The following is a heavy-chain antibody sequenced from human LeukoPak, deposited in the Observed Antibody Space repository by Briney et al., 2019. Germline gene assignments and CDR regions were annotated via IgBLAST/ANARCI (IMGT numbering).Heavy chain of an antibody. CDR1: GFTFTNYA. Sequence: GGSLRLSCAASGFTFTNYAMTWVRQATGKGLEWVSAISVGGAKTHYADSVRGRFTISRDNSKNTLYLQMNSLRAEDTAVYYCARVTGIAVAGRGDDYWGQGTLVTVSS. V-gene: IGHV3-23*01. CDR3: ARVTGIAVAGRGDDY. D-gene: IGHD6-19*01. J-gene: IGHJ4*02. CDR2: ISVGGAKT.